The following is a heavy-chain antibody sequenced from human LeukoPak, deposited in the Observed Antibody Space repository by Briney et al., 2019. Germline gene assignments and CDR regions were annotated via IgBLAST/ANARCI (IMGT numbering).Heavy chain of an antibody. Sequence: GGSLRLSCAASGFIFSSYSMSWVRQAPGKGLEWVSAISGSGGSTYYADSVKGRFTISRDNSKNTLYLQMNSLRAEDTAVYYCAKSKGLYGSGRNEYDYWGQGTLVIVSS. J-gene: IGHJ4*02. CDR1: GFIFSSYS. V-gene: IGHV3-23*01. D-gene: IGHD3-10*01. CDR2: ISGSGGST. CDR3: AKSKGLYGSGRNEYDY.